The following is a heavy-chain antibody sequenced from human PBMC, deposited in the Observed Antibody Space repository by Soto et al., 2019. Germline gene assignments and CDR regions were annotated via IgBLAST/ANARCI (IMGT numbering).Heavy chain of an antibody. J-gene: IGHJ4*02. CDR3: ARDGTLYDSSAYYHLY. Sequence: ASVKVSCKSSGYTFTSYDINWVRQATGQGLEWMGWMNPNSGNTGYAQKFQGRVTITADESTSTAYMELSSLRSEDTAMYYCARDGTLYDSSAYYHLYWGQGTLVTVSS. D-gene: IGHD3-22*01. CDR2: MNPNSGNT. V-gene: IGHV1-8*01. CDR1: GYTFTSYD.